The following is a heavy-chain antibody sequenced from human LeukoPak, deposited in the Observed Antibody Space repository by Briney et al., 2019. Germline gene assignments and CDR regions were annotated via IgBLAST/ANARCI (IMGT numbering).Heavy chain of an antibody. D-gene: IGHD6-13*01. V-gene: IGHV3-30*02. CDR2: IRYDGSNK. CDR3: AKTSHRAHSSSWGDY. Sequence: GRSLRLSCAASGFTFSSYGMHWVRQAPGKGLEWVAFIRYDGSNKYYADSVKGRFTISRDNSKNTLYLQMNSLRAEDTAVYYCAKTSHRAHSSSWGDYWGQGTLVTVSS. J-gene: IGHJ4*02. CDR1: GFTFSSYG.